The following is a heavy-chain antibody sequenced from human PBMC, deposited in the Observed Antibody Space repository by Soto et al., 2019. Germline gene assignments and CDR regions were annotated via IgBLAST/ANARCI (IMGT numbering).Heavy chain of an antibody. J-gene: IGHJ4*02. Sequence: PGESLKISCKASGYSFTRYWISWLRQMPVKGLEWMGRIDPSDSYSSYSPPFQGHATITVETSVSTVYLHLSSMKASDSAMYYCERIEGGYTYPSVDFWGQGTQVTVSP. CDR3: ERIEGGYTYPSVDF. CDR1: GYSFTRYW. V-gene: IGHV5-10-1*01. D-gene: IGHD5-18*01. CDR2: IDPSDSYS.